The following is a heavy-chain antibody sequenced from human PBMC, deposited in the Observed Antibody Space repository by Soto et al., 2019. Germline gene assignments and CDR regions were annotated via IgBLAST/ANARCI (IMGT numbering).Heavy chain of an antibody. CDR2: IIGSGDRT. CDR3: AKEKGTSTDEHRYFYYYGMNI. D-gene: IGHD3-9*01. CDR1: GFTFRSYG. V-gene: IGHV3-23*01. J-gene: IGHJ6*02. Sequence: GGSLRLSCEASGFTFRSYGMNWVRQAPGKGLEWVSGIIGSGDRTNYADSVRGRFTISRDNSKNTLYLQMNSLRAEDSALYYCAKEKGTSTDEHRYFYYYGMNIWGQGTTVTVSS.